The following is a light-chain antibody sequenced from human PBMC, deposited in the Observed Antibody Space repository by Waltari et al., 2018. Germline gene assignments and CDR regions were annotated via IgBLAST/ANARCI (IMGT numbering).Light chain of an antibody. J-gene: IGLJ1*01. CDR1: GRDVGGYNY. CDR3: GSYSGTTTYV. Sequence: QSALAQPASVSGSPGQSVTISCTGTGRDVGGYNYVSWYQQHPGKVPKVIIYDVNVRPSGISSRFSGSKSGNTASLTISGLQAEDEADYYCGSYSGTTTYVFGTGTYVTVL. V-gene: IGLV2-14*03. CDR2: DVN.